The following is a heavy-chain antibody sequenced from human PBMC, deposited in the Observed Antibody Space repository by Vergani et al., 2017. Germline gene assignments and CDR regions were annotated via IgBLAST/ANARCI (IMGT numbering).Heavy chain of an antibody. CDR2: IYHSGST. V-gene: IGHV4-30-2*01. CDR1: GGPISSGGYS. D-gene: IGHD4-23*01. CDR3: ARGSNSHDYYNMDV. J-gene: IGHJ6*03. Sequence: QLQLQESGSGLVKASQTLSLTCSVSGGPISSGGYSWSWIRQPPGKGLEWIGYIYHSGSTYYNPSLKSRVTISVDRSKNQFSLKLSYVTAADTAVYYCARGSNSHDYYNMDVWGKGTMVTVSS.